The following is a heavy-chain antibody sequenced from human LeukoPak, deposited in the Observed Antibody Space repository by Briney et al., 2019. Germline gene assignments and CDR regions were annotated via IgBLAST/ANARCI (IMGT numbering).Heavy chain of an antibody. CDR3: AKVATVTPHAEYYFDY. V-gene: IGHV3-23*01. CDR1: GFTFSSYS. Sequence: GGSLRLSCAASGFTFSSYSMNWVRQAPGKGLEWVSYISGSGGSTYYADSVKGRFTISRDNSKNTLYLQMNSLRAEDTAVYYCAKVATVTPHAEYYFDYWGQGTLVTISS. J-gene: IGHJ4*02. CDR2: ISGSGGST. D-gene: IGHD4-17*01.